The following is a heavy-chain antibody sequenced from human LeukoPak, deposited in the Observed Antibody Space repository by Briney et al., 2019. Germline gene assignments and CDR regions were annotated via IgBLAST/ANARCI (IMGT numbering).Heavy chain of an antibody. CDR1: GGSISSYY. J-gene: IGHJ5*02. CDR2: IYYSGST. V-gene: IGHV4-59*01. CDR3: ARGGYYDSSGNYPNWFDP. D-gene: IGHD3-22*01. Sequence: PSETLSLTCTVSGGSISSYYWSWIRQPPGKGLEWIGYIYYSGSTNYKPSLKSRVTISVDTSKNQFSLKLSSVTAADTAVYYCARGGYYDSSGNYPNWFDPWGQGTLVTVSS.